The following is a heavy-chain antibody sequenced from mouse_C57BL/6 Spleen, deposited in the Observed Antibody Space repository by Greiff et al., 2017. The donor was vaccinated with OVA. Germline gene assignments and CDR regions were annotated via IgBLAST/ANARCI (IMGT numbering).Heavy chain of an antibody. J-gene: IGHJ1*03. D-gene: IGHD1-1*01. Sequence: VQLVESGAELVRPGTSVKVSCKASGYAFTNYLIEWVKQRPGQGLEWIGVINPGSGGTNYNEKFKGKATLTADKSSSTAYMQLSSLTSEDSAVYFCARCGSSPYWYFDVWGTGTTVTVSS. V-gene: IGHV1-54*01. CDR3: ARCGSSPYWYFDV. CDR1: GYAFTNYL. CDR2: INPGSGGT.